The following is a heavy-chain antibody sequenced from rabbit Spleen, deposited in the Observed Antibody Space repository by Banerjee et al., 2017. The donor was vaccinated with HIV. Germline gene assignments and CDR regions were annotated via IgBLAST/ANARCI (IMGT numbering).Heavy chain of an antibody. Sequence: QELLVESGGDRVKPGASLTLTCKASGFDFSRSDWICWVRQAPGKGLEWIACIDIDSRGTTYYASWAKGRFTISKTSSTTVTLQMTSLTAADTATYFCARDPPGSDTFDLWGQGTLVTVS. J-gene: IGHJ4*01. V-gene: IGHV1S45*01. D-gene: IGHD4-2*01. CDR2: IDIDSRGTT. CDR1: GFDFSRSDW. CDR3: ARDPPGSDTFDL.